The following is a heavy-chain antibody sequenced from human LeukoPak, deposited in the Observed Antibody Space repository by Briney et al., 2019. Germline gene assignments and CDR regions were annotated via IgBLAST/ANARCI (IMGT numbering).Heavy chain of an antibody. CDR1: GGSISSSSYY. J-gene: IGHJ5*02. D-gene: IGHD6-19*01. CDR2: IYYSGST. CDR3: ARRPDSSGWYFPSWFDP. Sequence: SETLSLTCTVSGGSISSSSYYWGWIRQPPGKGLEWIGSIYYSGSTYYNPSLKSRVTISVDTSKNQFSLKLSSVTAADTAVYYCARRPDSSGWYFPSWFDPWGQGTLVTVSS. V-gene: IGHV4-39*01.